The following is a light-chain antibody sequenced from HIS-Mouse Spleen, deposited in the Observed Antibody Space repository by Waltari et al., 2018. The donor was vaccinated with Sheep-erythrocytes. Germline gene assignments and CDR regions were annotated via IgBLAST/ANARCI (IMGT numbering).Light chain of an antibody. CDR1: SSAVCCYIS. J-gene: IGLJ1*01. CDR2: DVS. V-gene: IGLV2-11*01. Sequence: SAPTQPRPVSGSPLHSVTLSSTVTSSAVCCYISVSWYQQHPGKAPKLMIDDVSKRPSGVHDRFSGSKSGNTASLTISGLQAEEEADYYCCSYAGSYNHVFATGTKVTVL. CDR3: CSYAGSYNHV.